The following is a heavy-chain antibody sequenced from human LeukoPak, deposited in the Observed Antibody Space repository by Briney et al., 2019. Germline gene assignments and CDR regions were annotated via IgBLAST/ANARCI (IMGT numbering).Heavy chain of an antibody. CDR2: IYSGGTT. J-gene: IGHJ3*02. D-gene: IGHD7-27*01. CDR1: GFTVSTNC. Sequence: PGGSLRLSCAASGFTVSTNCMTWVRQAPGKGLEWVSTIYSGGTTYYADSVMGRFTISRHNSRNTLYLQMNSLRAEDTAVYYCARYFADPWGALDIWGQGTMVTVSS. CDR3: ARYFADPWGALDI. V-gene: IGHV3-53*01.